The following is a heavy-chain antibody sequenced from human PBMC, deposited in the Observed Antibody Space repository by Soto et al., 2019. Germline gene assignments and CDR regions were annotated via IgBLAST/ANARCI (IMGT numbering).Heavy chain of an antibody. CDR2: ISGGGDTT. J-gene: IGHJ4*02. CDR1: GFTFNNYA. V-gene: IGHV3-23*01. CDR3: AKGRGGSGSLTPRVDF. D-gene: IGHD3-10*01. Sequence: EVQLLESGGGLVQPGGSLRLSCAASGFTFNNYAMTWVRQAPGKGLEWVSAISGGGDTTSYADSVKGRFTVSRDGSKNSLYLRMSSLRAEDTAIYYCAKGRGGSGSLTPRVDFWGQGTLLTVSS.